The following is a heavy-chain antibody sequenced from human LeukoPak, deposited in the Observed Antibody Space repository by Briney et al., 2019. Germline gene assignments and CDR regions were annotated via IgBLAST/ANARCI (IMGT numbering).Heavy chain of an antibody. V-gene: IGHV6-1*01. CDR2: TYYRSKWYN. CDR1: GDSVSRTDAG. Sequence: SQTLSLTCAISGDSVSRTDAGWSWIRQSPSRGLEWLGRTYYRSKWYNDYAVSVKSRITINPDTSKNQFSLQLNSVTPEDTAVYYCAGSGSGWCNWGQGTLVTVSS. D-gene: IGHD6-25*01. J-gene: IGHJ4*02. CDR3: AGSGSGWCN.